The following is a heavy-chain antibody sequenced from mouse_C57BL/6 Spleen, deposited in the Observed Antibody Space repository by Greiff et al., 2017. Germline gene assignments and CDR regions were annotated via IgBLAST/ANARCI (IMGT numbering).Heavy chain of an antibody. CDR2: INPNNGGT. D-gene: IGHD1-1*01. CDR1: GYTFTDYN. J-gene: IGHJ3*01. V-gene: IGHV1-18*01. CDR3: ARSMGYGSSPAWFAY. Sequence: EVQLQQSGPELVKPGASVKIPCKASGYTFTDYNMDWVKQSHGKSLEWIGDINPNNGGTIYNQKFKGKATLTVDKSSSTAYMELRSLTSEDTAVYYCARSMGYGSSPAWFAYWGQGTLVTVSA.